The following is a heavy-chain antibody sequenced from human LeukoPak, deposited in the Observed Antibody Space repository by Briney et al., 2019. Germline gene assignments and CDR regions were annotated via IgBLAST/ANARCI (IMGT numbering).Heavy chain of an antibody. J-gene: IGHJ4*02. Sequence: ASAKVSCKASGYTFTSYDINWVRQATGQGLEWMGWMNPNSGNTGYAQKFQGRVTMTRNTSISTAYMELSSLRSEDTAVYYCARVFKGVTTIDYWGQGTLVTVSS. CDR2: MNPNSGNT. CDR3: ARVFKGVTTIDY. V-gene: IGHV1-8*01. CDR1: GYTFTSYD. D-gene: IGHD4-17*01.